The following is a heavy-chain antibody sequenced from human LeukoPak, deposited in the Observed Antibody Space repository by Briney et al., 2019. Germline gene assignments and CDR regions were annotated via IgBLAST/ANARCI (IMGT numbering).Heavy chain of an antibody. D-gene: IGHD5-24*01. J-gene: IGHJ4*02. CDR1: GGSISSYY. CDR3: ARLDGYMGY. Sequence: PSETLSHTCTVSGGSISSYYWSWIRQPPGKGLEWIGYIYYSGSTNYNPSLKSRVTISVDTSKNQFSLKLSSVTAADTAVYYCARLDGYMGYWGQGTLVTVSS. V-gene: IGHV4-59*01. CDR2: IYYSGST.